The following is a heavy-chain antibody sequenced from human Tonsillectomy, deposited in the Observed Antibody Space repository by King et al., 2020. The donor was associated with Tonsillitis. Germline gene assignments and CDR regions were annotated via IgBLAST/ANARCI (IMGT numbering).Heavy chain of an antibody. Sequence: VQLVESGGGVVQPGGSLRLSCATSGFTFDDYAIHLVRQAPGKGLEWVSLISGEGGKTFYTDSVKGRFTISRDNSKNSLYLQMNSLRTEDTALYYCVKDDQFGQTGYYYMDVWGKGTTVTVSS. J-gene: IGHJ6*03. CDR1: GFTFDDYA. V-gene: IGHV3-43*02. CDR3: VKDDQFGQTGYYYMDV. CDR2: ISGEGGKT. D-gene: IGHD3-10*01.